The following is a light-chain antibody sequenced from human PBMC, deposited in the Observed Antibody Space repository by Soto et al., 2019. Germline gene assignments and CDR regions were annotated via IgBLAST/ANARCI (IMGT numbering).Light chain of an antibody. CDR3: QCYHTSLRGFVV. J-gene: IGLJ2*01. V-gene: IGLV1-40*01. CDR1: SSNIGAGYD. Sequence: QSVLTQPPSVSGAPGQRVTISCTGSSSNIGAGYDVHWYQQLPGTAPKLLIYGNSNRPSGVPDRFSGSKSGTSASLAITGLQADDEADYYCQCYHTSLRGFVVFGGGTKLTVL. CDR2: GNS.